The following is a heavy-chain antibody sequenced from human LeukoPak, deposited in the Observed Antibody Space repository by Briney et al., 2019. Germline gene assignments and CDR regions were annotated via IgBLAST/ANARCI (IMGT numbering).Heavy chain of an antibody. Sequence: PSETLSLTCTVSGGSISSSFYYWGWIRQPPGKGLEWIGSIYYSGSTYYNPSLKSRVTISVDTSKNQFSLKLSSVTAADTAVYYCARESSWYYFDYWGQGTLVTVSS. V-gene: IGHV4-39*07. CDR3: ARESSWYYFDY. D-gene: IGHD6-13*01. CDR1: GGSISSSFYY. CDR2: IYYSGST. J-gene: IGHJ4*02.